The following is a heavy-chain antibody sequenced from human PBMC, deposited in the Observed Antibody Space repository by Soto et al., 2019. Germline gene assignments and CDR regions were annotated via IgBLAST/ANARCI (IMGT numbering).Heavy chain of an antibody. CDR2: IYPGDSNS. D-gene: IGHD1-26*01. CDR3: ARLDSGSYPYSYYYGMDV. V-gene: IGHV5-51*01. J-gene: IGHJ6*02. CDR1: GYSFTTYW. Sequence: DVQLVQSGAEVKKPGESLKISCKGSGYSFTTYWIGWVRQMPGKGLEWMGGIYPGDSNSRYSPSFQGQVTISADNSISPAYLQGSSLKASDTAMYSCARLDSGSYPYSYYYGMDVWGQGTTVTVSS.